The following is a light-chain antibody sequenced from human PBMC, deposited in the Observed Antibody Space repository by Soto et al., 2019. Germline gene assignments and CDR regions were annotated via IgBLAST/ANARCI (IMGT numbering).Light chain of an antibody. V-gene: IGLV1-44*01. CDR2: KNN. J-gene: IGLJ3*02. CDR3: AAWDDSPKGLV. CDR1: SSNIGSNA. Sequence: QSTLTQPPSASGTPGQRVAISCSGSSSNIGSNAVNWYQQLPGAAPKLLIYKNNLRPSGVPDRFSGSKSGASASLAISGLQSEDESDYYCAAWDDSPKGLVFGGGTKVTVL.